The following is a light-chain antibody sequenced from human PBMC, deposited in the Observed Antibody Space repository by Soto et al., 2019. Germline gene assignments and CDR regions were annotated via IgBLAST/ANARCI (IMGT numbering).Light chain of an antibody. CDR1: QSVTTSY. V-gene: IGKV3-20*01. CDR2: GTS. Sequence: EIVLTQSPGTLSLSPGERATLSCRTSQSVTTSYLAWYQQKPGQAPRLLIYGTSISATGVPDRFSGSGSATDFTLTISRLEPEDFAVYYCHQYGDSPQTFGQGTKVEI. J-gene: IGKJ1*01. CDR3: HQYGDSPQT.